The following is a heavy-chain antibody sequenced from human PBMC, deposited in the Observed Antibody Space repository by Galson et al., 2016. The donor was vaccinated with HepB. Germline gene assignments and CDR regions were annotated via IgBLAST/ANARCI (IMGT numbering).Heavy chain of an antibody. J-gene: IGHJ4*02. V-gene: IGHV4-59*01. Sequence: SETLSLTCTVSGGSIRNYYWSWIRQPPGKGLEWIVYIYYSGTTNYNPSLKSRFTMSVNTSKDQFSLKLSSVTAADSAIYYCARGPNNYDYWGQGTLVTVSS. CDR3: ARGPNNYDY. CDR2: IYYSGTT. CDR1: GGSIRNYY.